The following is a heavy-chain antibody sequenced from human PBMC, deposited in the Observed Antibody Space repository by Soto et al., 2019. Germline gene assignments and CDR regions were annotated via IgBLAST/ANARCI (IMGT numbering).Heavy chain of an antibody. CDR3: ARGRVQWFGSPESWFDP. CDR1: GFTFSSYE. Sequence: EVQLVESGGGLVQPGGSLRLSCAASGFTFSSYEMNWVRQAPGKGLEWVSYISSSGSTIYYADSVKGRFTISRDNAKNSLYLQMNSPTAEETAVYYCARGRVQWFGSPESWFDPWGQGTLVTVSS. D-gene: IGHD3-10*01. J-gene: IGHJ5*02. CDR2: ISSSGSTI. V-gene: IGHV3-48*03.